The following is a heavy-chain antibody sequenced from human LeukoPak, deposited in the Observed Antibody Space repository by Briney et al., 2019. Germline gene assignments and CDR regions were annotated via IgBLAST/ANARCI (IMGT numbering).Heavy chain of an antibody. CDR3: ARDPPLGYCSSSSCPHLDY. D-gene: IGHD2-2*01. Sequence: GGSLRLSCAASGFTFSRYSMNWDRQAPGKGLEWLSSISSSSSFIYYADSVKGRFTISRDNAKNSLYLQMNSLRAEDTAVYYCARDPPLGYCSSSSCPHLDYWGQGTLVTVSS. CDR1: GFTFSRYS. CDR2: ISSSSSFI. J-gene: IGHJ4*02. V-gene: IGHV3-21*01.